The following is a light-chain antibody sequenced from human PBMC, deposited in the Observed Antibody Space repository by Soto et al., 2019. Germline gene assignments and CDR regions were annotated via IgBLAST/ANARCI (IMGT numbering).Light chain of an antibody. J-gene: IGKJ2*01. CDR3: QQYSQWPYT. CDR2: GAS. Sequence: EIVMTQSPATLSVSPGGTATLSCRASQSIDNYLGWYQQRPGQAPRLLISGASTRATSVSDRVSGSGSGTDVTLTITGLQSEDIAVYYCQQYSQWPYTFGQGTKLEIK. CDR1: QSIDNY. V-gene: IGKV3-15*01.